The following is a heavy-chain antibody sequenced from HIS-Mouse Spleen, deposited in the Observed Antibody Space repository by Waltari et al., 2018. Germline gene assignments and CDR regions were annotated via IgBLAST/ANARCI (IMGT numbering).Heavy chain of an antibody. D-gene: IGHD1-1*01. CDR3: ARGTTDFDY. J-gene: IGHJ4*02. V-gene: IGHV3-30-3*01. CDR2: ISYDGSNK. Sequence: QVQLVESGGGVVQPGRSRRLSWAASGFTFSSYAMHWVRQAPGKGLEWVAVISYDGSNKYYADSVKGRFTISRDNSKNTLYLQMNSLRAEDTAVYYCARGTTDFDYWGQGTLVTVSS. CDR1: GFTFSSYA.